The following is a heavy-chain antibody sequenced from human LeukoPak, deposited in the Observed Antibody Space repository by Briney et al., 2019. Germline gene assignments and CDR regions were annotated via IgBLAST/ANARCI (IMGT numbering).Heavy chain of an antibody. V-gene: IGHV4-4*07. J-gene: IGHJ6*03. CDR1: GGSISSYY. Sequence: PSETLSLTCTVSGGSISSYYWSWIRQPAGKGLEWIGRIYTSGSTNYNPSLKSRVTMSVDTSKSQFSLKLSSVTAADTAVYYCAREGWALNLFKYYYMDVWGKGTTVTVSS. CDR3: AREGWALNLFKYYYMDV. D-gene: IGHD2-15*01. CDR2: IYTSGST.